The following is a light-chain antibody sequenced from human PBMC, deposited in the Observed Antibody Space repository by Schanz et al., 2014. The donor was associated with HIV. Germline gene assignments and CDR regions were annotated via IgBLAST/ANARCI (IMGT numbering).Light chain of an antibody. J-gene: IGLJ1*01. V-gene: IGLV2-8*01. Sequence: QSALTQPASVSGSPGQSITVSCTGASSDFGRNKYVSWYQQHPGKAPKLMIYEVSKRPSGVPDRFSGSKSGNTASLTVSGLQAEDEADYYCSSYAGSNNSPYVFGTGTKLTVL. CDR2: EVS. CDR3: SSYAGSNNSPYV. CDR1: SSDFGRNKY.